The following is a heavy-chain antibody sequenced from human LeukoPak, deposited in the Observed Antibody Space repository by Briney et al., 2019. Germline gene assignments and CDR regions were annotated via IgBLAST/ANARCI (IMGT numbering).Heavy chain of an antibody. Sequence: ASVKVSCKASGGTFSSYPFTWVRQAPGQGLEWMGEITPIFGAANYAQTFQGRVTIIADESTSTVFMELSSLRSDDTAFYYCAKNSRVASTSGLNYWGQGTLVTVSS. CDR2: ITPIFGAA. V-gene: IGHV1-69*01. D-gene: IGHD4-23*01. CDR1: GGTFSSYP. CDR3: AKNSRVASTSGLNY. J-gene: IGHJ4*02.